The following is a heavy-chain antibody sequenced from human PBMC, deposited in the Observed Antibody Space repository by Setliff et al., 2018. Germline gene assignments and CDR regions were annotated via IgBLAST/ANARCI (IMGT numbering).Heavy chain of an antibody. D-gene: IGHD3-10*01. Sequence: PSETLSLTCTVSGGSISSGSFYWSWIRHPAGKGLEWIGRIYTSGSTNYNPSLKSRVTISVDTSKNQFSLKLSSVTAADTAVYYCARDVRYYYGSGSYYNDWFDPWGQGTLVTSPQ. CDR2: IYTSGST. J-gene: IGHJ5*02. CDR1: GGSISSGSFY. CDR3: ARDVRYYYGSGSYYNDWFDP. V-gene: IGHV4-61*02.